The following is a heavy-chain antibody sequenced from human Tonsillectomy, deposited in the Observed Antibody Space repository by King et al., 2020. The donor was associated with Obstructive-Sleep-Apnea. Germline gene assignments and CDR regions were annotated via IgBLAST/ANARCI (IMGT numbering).Heavy chain of an antibody. CDR2: ISSSGSTI. CDR3: ARDSLSDYYDSSGYQGGLDY. Sequence: VQLVESGGGLVKPGGSLRLSCAASGFTFSDYYMSWIRQAPGKGLEWVSYISSSGSTIYYADSVKGRFTISRDNAKNSLYLQKNSLRAEDTAVYYCARDSLSDYYDSSGYQGGLDYWGQGTLVTVSS. CDR1: GFTFSDYY. D-gene: IGHD3-22*01. V-gene: IGHV3-11*01. J-gene: IGHJ4*02.